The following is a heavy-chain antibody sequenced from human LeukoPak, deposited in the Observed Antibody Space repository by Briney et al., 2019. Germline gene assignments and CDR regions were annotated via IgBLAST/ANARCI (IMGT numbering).Heavy chain of an antibody. CDR3: ASDSYSPEYFQH. CDR1: GFTFRNAW. CDR2: IYSGGST. D-gene: IGHD2-15*01. J-gene: IGHJ1*01. Sequence: GGSLRLSCAASGFTFRNAWMSWVRQAPGKGLEWVSVIYSGGSTFYADSVKGRFTISRDNSKNTLYLQMNSLRAEDTAVYYCASDSYSPEYFQHWGQGALVTVSS. V-gene: IGHV3-66*01.